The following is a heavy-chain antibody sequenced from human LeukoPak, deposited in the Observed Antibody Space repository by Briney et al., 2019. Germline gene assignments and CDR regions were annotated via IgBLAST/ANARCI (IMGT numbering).Heavy chain of an antibody. CDR1: GFSVNNYG. D-gene: IGHD2-21*02. CDR3: ARDPCGGDCPLDY. Sequence: GGSLRLSCAASGFSVNNYGLHWVRQAPGRGLEWVSLAWYDGTKKYYSDSVKGRFTISRDNFKNTLYLQMNSLRAEDTAVYYCARDPCGGDCPLDYWGQGALVTVSS. CDR2: AWYDGTKK. J-gene: IGHJ4*02. V-gene: IGHV3-33*01.